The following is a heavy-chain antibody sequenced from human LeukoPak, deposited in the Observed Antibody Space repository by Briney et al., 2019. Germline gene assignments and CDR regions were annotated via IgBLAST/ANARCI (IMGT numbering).Heavy chain of an antibody. J-gene: IGHJ4*02. CDR2: IYPGDSDT. Sequence: GESLKISCKGSGYSFTSYWMGWVRQMPGKGLEWMGIIYPGDSDTRYSPSFQGQVTISADKSISTAYLQWSSLKASDTAMYYCARLVFAAATISPFDYWGQGTLVTVSS. CDR1: GYSFTSYW. CDR3: ARLVFAAATISPFDY. V-gene: IGHV5-51*01. D-gene: IGHD6-13*01.